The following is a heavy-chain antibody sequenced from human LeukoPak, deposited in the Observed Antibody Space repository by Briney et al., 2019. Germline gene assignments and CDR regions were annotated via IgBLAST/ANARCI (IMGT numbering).Heavy chain of an antibody. D-gene: IGHD3-16*02. CDR3: VRGPNYVRGSYRYFDY. J-gene: IGHJ4*02. CDR1: SASISSGDYY. CDR2: IYYSGST. Sequence: SQTLSLTCTVSSASISSGDYYWSWIRQPPGKGLEWIGNIYYSGSTYYNPSLPSLKSRLTISVDTSKNQFSLRLTSVTAADTAVYYCVRGPNYVRGSYRYFDYWGQGSLVTVSS. V-gene: IGHV4-30-4*01.